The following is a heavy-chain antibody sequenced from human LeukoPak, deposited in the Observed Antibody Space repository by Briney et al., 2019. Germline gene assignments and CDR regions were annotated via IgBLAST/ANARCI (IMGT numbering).Heavy chain of an antibody. CDR3: AIAVAGTIGFDY. Sequence: SVKVSCKASGGTFSSYAISWVRQAPGQGLEWMGGIIPIFGTANYAQKFQGRVTITADESTSTAYVELSSLRSEDTAVYYCAIAVAGTIGFDYWGQGTLVTVSS. V-gene: IGHV1-69*13. CDR2: IIPIFGTA. J-gene: IGHJ4*02. CDR1: GGTFSSYA. D-gene: IGHD6-19*01.